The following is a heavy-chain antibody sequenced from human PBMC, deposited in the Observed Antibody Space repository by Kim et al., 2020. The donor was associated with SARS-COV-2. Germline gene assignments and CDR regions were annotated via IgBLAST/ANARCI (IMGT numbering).Heavy chain of an antibody. Sequence: NNYAESEKSRITIHPDTSKNQFSLLLNSVTPEDTAVYYCTRASGNSWCDYWGQGTLVTVSS. D-gene: IGHD6-13*01. CDR3: TRASGNSWCDY. V-gene: IGHV6-1*01. J-gene: IGHJ4*02. CDR2: N.